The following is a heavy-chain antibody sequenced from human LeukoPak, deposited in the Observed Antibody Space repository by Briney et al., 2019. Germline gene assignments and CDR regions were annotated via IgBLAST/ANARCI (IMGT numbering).Heavy chain of an antibody. Sequence: GGSLRLSCAASGFTFSSYGMHWVRQAPGKGREWVAVISYDGSNKYYADSVKGRFTISRDNSKNTLYLQMNSLRAEDTAVYYCAKGVAVVVVPAAMDYWGQGTLVTVSS. CDR3: AKGVAVVVVPAAMDY. CDR1: GFTFSSYG. CDR2: ISYDGSNK. D-gene: IGHD2-2*01. J-gene: IGHJ4*02. V-gene: IGHV3-30*18.